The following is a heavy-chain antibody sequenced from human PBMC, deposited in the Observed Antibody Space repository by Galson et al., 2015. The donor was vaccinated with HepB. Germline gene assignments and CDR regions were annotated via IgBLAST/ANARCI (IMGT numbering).Heavy chain of an antibody. J-gene: IGHJ4*02. CDR3: ARGPKVLGH. Sequence: SLRLSCAASGFTFSSYWMHWVRQAPGKGLVWVSRISSDGSTTNYADSVKGRFTNSRDNAKNTLYLQMNSLRAEDTAVYYCARGPKVLGHWGQGILVTVSS. CDR1: GFTFSSYW. V-gene: IGHV3-74*01. D-gene: IGHD3-16*01. CDR2: ISSDGSTT.